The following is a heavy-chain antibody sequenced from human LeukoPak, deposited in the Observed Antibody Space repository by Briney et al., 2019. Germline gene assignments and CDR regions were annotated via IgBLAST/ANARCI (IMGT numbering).Heavy chain of an antibody. CDR1: GGSINIY. J-gene: IGHJ4*02. Sequence: SETLSLTCTVSGGSINIYWSWIRPPPGKGLEWIGFIYTTGSTNYNPSLKSRVTISVDTSSNQFSLKLTSVTAADTAVYYCARWGLSGDYSYLDYWGQGTLVTVSS. CDR3: ARWGLSGDYSYLDY. CDR2: IYTTGST. D-gene: IGHD1-26*01. V-gene: IGHV4-4*09.